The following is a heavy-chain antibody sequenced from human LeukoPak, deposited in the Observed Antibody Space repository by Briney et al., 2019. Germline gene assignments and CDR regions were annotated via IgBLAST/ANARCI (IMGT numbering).Heavy chain of an antibody. CDR1: GFTFNTYE. D-gene: IGHD3-10*01. Sequence: GGSLRLSCAASGFTFNTYEMNWVRQAPGKGLEWVAYISSTGSAIHYADSVKGRFTISRDNPQNSLFLQMNSLRGEDTAVYYCGRLWRGFGELIPWGQGTLVIVSS. J-gene: IGHJ5*02. CDR2: ISSTGSAI. V-gene: IGHV3-48*03. CDR3: GRLWRGFGELIP.